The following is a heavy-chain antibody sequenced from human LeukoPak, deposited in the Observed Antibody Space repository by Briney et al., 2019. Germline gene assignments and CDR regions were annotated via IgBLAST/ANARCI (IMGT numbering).Heavy chain of an antibody. D-gene: IGHD3-22*01. Sequence: SETLSLTCAVYGGSFSGYYWSWIRQPPGKGLEWIGEINHSGSTNYNPSLKSRVTISVDTSKNQFSLKLSSVTAADTAVYYCARSSEGRYYYDSSGYSYYYYYMDVWGKGTTVTVSS. CDR3: ARSSEGRYYYDSSGYSYYYYYMDV. CDR1: GGSFSGYY. CDR2: INHSGST. V-gene: IGHV4-34*01. J-gene: IGHJ6*03.